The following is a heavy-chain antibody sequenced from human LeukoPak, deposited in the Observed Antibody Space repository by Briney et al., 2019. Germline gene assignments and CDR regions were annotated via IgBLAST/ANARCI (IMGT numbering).Heavy chain of an antibody. J-gene: IGHJ4*02. V-gene: IGHV3-7*01. CDR1: GFTFSSYW. CDR3: ARKNGLDY. CDR2: IKQDGSEK. Sequence: PGGSLRLSCAPSGFTFSSYWMSWVRQAPGKGLEWVANIKQDGSEKSYVDSVKGRFTISRDNAKNSLYLQMNSLRAEDTAVYYCARKNGLDYWGQGTLVTVSS.